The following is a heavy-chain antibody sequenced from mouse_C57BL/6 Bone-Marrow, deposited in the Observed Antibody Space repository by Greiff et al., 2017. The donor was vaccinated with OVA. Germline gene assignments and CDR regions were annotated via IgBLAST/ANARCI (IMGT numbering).Heavy chain of an antibody. V-gene: IGHV1-9*01. CDR2: ILPGSGST. CDR1: GYTFTGYW. D-gene: IGHD2-4*01. Sequence: QVQLQQSGAELMKPGASVKLSCKATGYTFTGYWIEWVKQRPGHGLEWIGEILPGSGSTNYNEKFKGKATFTADTSTNTAYMHLSSLTTDDSAIYYCAREKGVYYDTTVGDYWGQGTTLTVSS. J-gene: IGHJ2*01. CDR3: AREKGVYYDTTVGDY.